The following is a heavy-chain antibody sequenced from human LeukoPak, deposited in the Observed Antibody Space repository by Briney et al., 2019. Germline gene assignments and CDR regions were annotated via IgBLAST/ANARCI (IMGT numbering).Heavy chain of an antibody. CDR3: ASAGSGWYDY. CDR1: GFTFSSQA. J-gene: IGHJ4*02. D-gene: IGHD6-19*01. CDR2: IGGSGSIT. Sequence: GASLRLSCAASGFTFSSQAMSWVRQAPGKGLEWVSVIGGSGSITYYRDSVKGRFTISRDNSKNTMYLRMNSLRAEDTAVYYCASAGSGWYDYWGQGTLVTVSS. V-gene: IGHV3-23*01.